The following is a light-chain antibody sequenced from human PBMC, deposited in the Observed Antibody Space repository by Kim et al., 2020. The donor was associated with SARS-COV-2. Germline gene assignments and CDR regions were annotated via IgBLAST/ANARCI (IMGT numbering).Light chain of an antibody. CDR1: SSDVGGYNY. CDR3: CSYAGSYTFWV. Sequence: QSALTQPRSVSGSPGQSVTISCTGTSSDVGGYNYVSWYQQHPGKAPKLMIYDVSKRPSGVPDRFSDSKSGNTASLTISGLQAEDEADYYCCSYAGSYTFWVFGGGTQLTVL. CDR2: DVS. V-gene: IGLV2-11*01. J-gene: IGLJ3*02.